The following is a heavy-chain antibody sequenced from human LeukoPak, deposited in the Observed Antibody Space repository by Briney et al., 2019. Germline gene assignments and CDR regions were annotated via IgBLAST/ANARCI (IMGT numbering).Heavy chain of an antibody. D-gene: IGHD3-22*01. CDR2: IIPIFGTA. CDR1: GGTFSSYA. V-gene: IGHV1-69*01. CDR3: ATGRSSGYLVDY. Sequence: ASVKVSCKASGGTFSSYAISWVRQAPGQGLEWMGGIIPIFGTANYAQKFQGRVTITADESTSTAYMELSSLRSEDTAVYYCATGRSSGYLVDYWGQGTLVTVSS. J-gene: IGHJ4*02.